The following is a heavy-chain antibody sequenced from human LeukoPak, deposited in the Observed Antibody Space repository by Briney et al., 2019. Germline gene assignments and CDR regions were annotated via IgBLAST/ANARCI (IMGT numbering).Heavy chain of an antibody. D-gene: IGHD1-26*01. CDR1: GFTFSSYS. CDR2: ISSSSSYI. V-gene: IGHV3-21*01. J-gene: IGHJ4*02. CDR3: ASRRSGSNQFDY. Sequence: PGGSLRLSCAASGFTFSSYSMNWVRQAPGKGLEWVSSISSSSSYIYYANSVKGRFTISRDNAKNSLYLQMNSLRAEDTAVYYCASRRSGSNQFDYWGQGTLVTVSS.